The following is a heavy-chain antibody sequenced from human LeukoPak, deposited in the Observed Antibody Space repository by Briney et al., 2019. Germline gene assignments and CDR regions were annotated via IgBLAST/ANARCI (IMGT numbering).Heavy chain of an antibody. J-gene: IGHJ3*02. D-gene: IGHD3-22*01. Sequence: PSETLSLTCTVSGGSISSYYWSWIRQPPGKGLEWIGYIYYSGSTNYNPSLKSRVTISVDTSKNQFSLKLSSVTAADTAVYYCARDSRYYYDSSGFDAFDIWGQGTMVTVSS. V-gene: IGHV4-59*01. CDR3: ARDSRYYYDSSGFDAFDI. CDR2: IYYSGST. CDR1: GGSISSYY.